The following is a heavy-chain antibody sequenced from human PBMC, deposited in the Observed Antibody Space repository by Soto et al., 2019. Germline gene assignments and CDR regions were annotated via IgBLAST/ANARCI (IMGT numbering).Heavy chain of an antibody. CDR2: IYHSGST. V-gene: IGHV4-4*02. CDR1: GGSISSTNW. D-gene: IGHD1-26*01. Sequence: QVHLQESGPGLVKPSGTLSLTCAVSGGSISSTNWWSWVRQPPGQGLDWIGEIYHSGSTNYNPSLKSRLTISVDKSKNQFSLKLSSVTAADTAVYYCARGGTGSIDYWGQGTLVTVSS. CDR3: ARGGTGSIDY. J-gene: IGHJ4*02.